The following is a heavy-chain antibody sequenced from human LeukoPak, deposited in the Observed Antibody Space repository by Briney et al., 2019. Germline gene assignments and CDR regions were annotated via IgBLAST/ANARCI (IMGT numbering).Heavy chain of an antibody. D-gene: IGHD2-2*01. Sequence: GGSLRLSCAASGFTFSSYSMNWVRQAPGKGLEWVSSISSSSSYIYYADSVKGRFTISRDNAKNSLYLQMNSLRAEDTAVYYCARVVTAAMGGPFSYGMDVWGQGTTVTVSS. V-gene: IGHV3-21*01. CDR1: GFTFSSYS. CDR2: ISSSSSYI. J-gene: IGHJ6*02. CDR3: ARVVTAAMGGPFSYGMDV.